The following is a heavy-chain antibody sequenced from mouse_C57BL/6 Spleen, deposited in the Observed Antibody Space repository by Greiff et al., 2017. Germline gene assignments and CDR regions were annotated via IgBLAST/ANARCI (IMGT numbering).Heavy chain of an antibody. V-gene: IGHV1-54*01. J-gene: IGHJ2*01. Sequence: QVQLKQSGAELVRPGTSVKVSCKASGYAFTNYLIEWVKQRPGQGLEWIGVINPGSGGTNYNEKFKGKATLTADKSSSTAYMQLSSLTSEDSAVYFCALGGSSYVGYFDYWGQGTTLTVSS. CDR1: GYAFTNYL. CDR2: INPGSGGT. CDR3: ALGGSSYVGYFDY. D-gene: IGHD1-1*01.